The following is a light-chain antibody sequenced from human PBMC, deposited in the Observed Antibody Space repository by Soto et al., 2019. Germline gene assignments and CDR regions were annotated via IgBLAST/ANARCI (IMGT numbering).Light chain of an antibody. CDR2: EVS. CDR1: SSDVGRYNH. J-gene: IGLJ1*01. CDR3: NSHTSGDFRV. V-gene: IGLV2-14*01. Sequence: VLAQPASVSGSPGQSITISCTGTSSDVGRYNHVSWYQHHPGKAPKLIISEVSNRPSGVSNRFSGSKSGYTASLTISGLQAEDEADYYCNSHTSGDFRVFGTGTKVTVL.